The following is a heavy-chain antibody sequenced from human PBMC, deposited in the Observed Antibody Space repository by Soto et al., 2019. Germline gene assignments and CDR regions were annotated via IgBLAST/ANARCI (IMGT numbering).Heavy chain of an antibody. V-gene: IGHV4-59*01. CDR2: IYYSVTT. D-gene: IGHD6-19*01. J-gene: IGHJ2*01. CDR1: GGSISSSY. CDR3: ARASSGWY. Sequence: SETLSLTCTVSGGSISSSYWSWIRQPPGKGLEWIGYIYYSVTTNYNPSLKSRVTISVDTSKNQFSLKLSSVTTADTAVYYCARASSGWY.